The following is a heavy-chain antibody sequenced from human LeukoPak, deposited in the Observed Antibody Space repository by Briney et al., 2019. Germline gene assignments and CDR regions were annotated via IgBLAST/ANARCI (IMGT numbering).Heavy chain of an antibody. D-gene: IGHD5-18*01. V-gene: IGHV4-59*01. CDR2: IYYSGST. Sequence: SETLSLTCTVSGGSISSYYWSWIRQPPGKGLEWIGYIYYSGSTNYNPSLKSRVTISVDTSKNQFSLKLSSVTAAGTAVYYCARVRDVDTVYYYYYMDVWGKGTTVTVSS. CDR1: GGSISSYY. CDR3: ARVRDVDTVYYYYYMDV. J-gene: IGHJ6*03.